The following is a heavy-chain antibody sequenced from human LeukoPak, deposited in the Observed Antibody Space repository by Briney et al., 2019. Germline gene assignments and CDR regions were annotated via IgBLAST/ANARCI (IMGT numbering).Heavy chain of an antibody. D-gene: IGHD2-15*01. CDR1: GYTFTIYD. Sequence: ASVQVSCKASGYTFTIYDINGVRQASGQGLDWMGWMNPNSGNKGFAQKFQGRVTLTRNLSISTDYMELSSLRSEDTAVYYCARGHRYCSGGSCHFGMDVWGQGTTVTVSS. CDR3: ARGHRYCSGGSCHFGMDV. V-gene: IGHV1-8*01. CDR2: MNPNSGNK. J-gene: IGHJ6*02.